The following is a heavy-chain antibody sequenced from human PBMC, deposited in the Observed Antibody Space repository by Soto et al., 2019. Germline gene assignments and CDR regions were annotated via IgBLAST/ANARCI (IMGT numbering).Heavy chain of an antibody. CDR3: NRVRARSKALPPSYY. V-gene: IGHV3-49*03. CDR1: GFTFGDYA. Sequence: PGGCLKLSSTASGFTFGDYAMSWFRQAPGKGLEWVGFIRSKAYGGTTEYAASVKGRFTISRDDSKSIAYLQMNSLKTEDTDVYYCNRVRARSKALPPSYYWGQGTLVTVSS. CDR2: IRSKAYGGTT. J-gene: IGHJ4*02. D-gene: IGHD6-6*01.